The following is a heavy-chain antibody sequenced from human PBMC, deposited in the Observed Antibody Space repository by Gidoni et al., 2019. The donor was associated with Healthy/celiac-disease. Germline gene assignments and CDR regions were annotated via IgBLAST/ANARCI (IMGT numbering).Heavy chain of an antibody. CDR3: AGGDGSPYYYYYGMDV. Sequence: EVPLVESGGGLVQPGESLRLSCAASEFTFSRYWMHLFRQAPGKGLVWVSRINSDGSSTSYADSVKGRFTISRDNAKNTLYLQMNSLRAEDTAVYYCAGGDGSPYYYYYGMDVWGQGTTVTVSS. D-gene: IGHD3-10*01. V-gene: IGHV3-74*01. CDR2: INSDGSST. J-gene: IGHJ6*02. CDR1: EFTFSRYW.